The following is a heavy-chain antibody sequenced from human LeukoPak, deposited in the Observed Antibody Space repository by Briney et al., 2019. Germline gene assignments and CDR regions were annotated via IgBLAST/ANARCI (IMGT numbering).Heavy chain of an antibody. V-gene: IGHV4-39*07. D-gene: IGHD6-13*01. Sequence: SETLSLTCTVSGGSISSSSYYWGWIRQPPGKGLEWIGSIYYSGSTYYNPSLKSRVTISVDTSKNQFSLKLSSVTAADTAVYYCARNIRGSSSWYWDYFDYWGQGTLVTVSS. CDR3: ARNIRGSSSWYWDYFDY. CDR1: GGSISSSSYY. CDR2: IYYSGST. J-gene: IGHJ4*02.